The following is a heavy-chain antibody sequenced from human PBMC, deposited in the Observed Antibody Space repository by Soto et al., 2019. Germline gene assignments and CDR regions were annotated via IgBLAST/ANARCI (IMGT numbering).Heavy chain of an antibody. CDR2: IYYSGST. CDR1: GGSISSYY. J-gene: IGHJ4*02. Sequence: SETLSLTCTVSGGSISSYYWSWIRQPPGKGLEWIGYIYYSGSTNYNPSLKSRVTISVDTSKNQFSLKLSSVTASDTAVYYCARAYGGYCFDYWGQGTLVTVSS. D-gene: IGHD2-21*02. V-gene: IGHV4-59*01. CDR3: ARAYGGYCFDY.